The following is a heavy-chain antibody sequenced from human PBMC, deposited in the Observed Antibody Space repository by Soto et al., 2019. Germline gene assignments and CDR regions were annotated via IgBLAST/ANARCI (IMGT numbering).Heavy chain of an antibody. Sequence: SETLSLTCAVYGGSFSGYDWSWIRQPPGKGLEWIGEINHSGSTNYNPSLKSRVTISVDTSKNQFSLKLSSVTAADTAVYYCARGLGSGWVNIWGQGTMVTVSS. CDR2: INHSGST. CDR1: GGSFSGYD. V-gene: IGHV4-34*01. J-gene: IGHJ3*02. CDR3: ARGLGSGWVNI. D-gene: IGHD6-19*01.